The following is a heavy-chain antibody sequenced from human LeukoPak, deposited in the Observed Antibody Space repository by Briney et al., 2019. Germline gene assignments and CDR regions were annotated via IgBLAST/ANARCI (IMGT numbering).Heavy chain of an antibody. CDR2: MNPNSGNT. J-gene: IGHJ6*03. D-gene: IGHD6-6*01. Sequence: ASVKVSCKASGYTFTGYYMHWVRQATGQGLEWMGWMNPNSGNTGYAQKFQGRVTITRNTSISTAYMELSSLRSEDTAVYYCARVAYSSSSGYYYMDVWGKGTTVTVSS. CDR3: ARVAYSSSSGYYYMDV. CDR1: GYTFTGYY. V-gene: IGHV1-8*03.